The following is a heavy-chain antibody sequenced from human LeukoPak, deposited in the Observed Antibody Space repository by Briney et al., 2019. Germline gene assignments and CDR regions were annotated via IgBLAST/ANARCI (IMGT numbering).Heavy chain of an antibody. V-gene: IGHV3-66*01. CDR1: GFRFSSNY. D-gene: IGHD5-18*01. CDR3: ARDPGYNYGYDY. Sequence: GSLKLSCAASGFRFSSNYMSGVRQAPGKGLEGVSIIYSGGNTYYADSVKGRFTISRDNSKNTLYLQMNSLRAEDTAVYYCARDPGYNYGYDYWGQGTLVTVSS. CDR2: IYSGGNT. J-gene: IGHJ4*02.